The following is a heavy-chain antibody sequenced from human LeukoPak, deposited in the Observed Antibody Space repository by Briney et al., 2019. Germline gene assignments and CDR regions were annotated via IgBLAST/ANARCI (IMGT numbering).Heavy chain of an antibody. Sequence: GESLRLSCAASGFSFTTYWMSWVRQAPGKGLEWVANINQDGTEKYYVDSVKGRFTISRDNAKNSLYLQMNSLRAEDTAVYYCARARRLGHYDYVWGYDYWGQGTLVTVSS. V-gene: IGHV3-7*01. CDR3: ARARRLGHYDYVWGYDY. D-gene: IGHD3-16*01. CDR2: INQDGTEK. CDR1: GFSFTTYW. J-gene: IGHJ4*02.